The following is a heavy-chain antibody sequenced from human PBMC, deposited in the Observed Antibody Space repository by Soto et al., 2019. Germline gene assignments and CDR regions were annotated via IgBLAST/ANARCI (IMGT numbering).Heavy chain of an antibody. CDR2: ISYDGNNK. J-gene: IGHJ6*02. D-gene: IGHD6-19*01. Sequence: QLVQSGGGVVQWGGSLTISCAASGFTFNKYGLQWVRRAPGKGLEWVAVISYDGNNKQYADSVKGRFTVSRDDSKNTLFLQMNSLRVDDAAVYYCAKDQGAAVAGSYGMDVWGQGTTVTVSS. V-gene: IGHV3-30*18. CDR3: AKDQGAAVAGSYGMDV. CDR1: GFTFNKYG.